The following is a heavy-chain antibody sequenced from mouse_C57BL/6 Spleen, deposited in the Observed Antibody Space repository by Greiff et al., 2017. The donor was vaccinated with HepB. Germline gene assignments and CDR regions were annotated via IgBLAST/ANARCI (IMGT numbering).Heavy chain of an antibody. V-gene: IGHV5-6*01. D-gene: IGHD2-1*01. CDR1: GFTFSSYG. Sequence: EVQGVESGGDLVKPGGSLKLSCAASGFTFSSYGMSWVRQTPDKRLEWVATISSGGSYTYYPDSVKGRFTISRDNAKNTLYLQMSSLKSEDTAMYYCARQDGNYVRYFDYWGQGTTLTVSS. CDR2: ISSGGSYT. J-gene: IGHJ2*01. CDR3: ARQDGNYVRYFDY.